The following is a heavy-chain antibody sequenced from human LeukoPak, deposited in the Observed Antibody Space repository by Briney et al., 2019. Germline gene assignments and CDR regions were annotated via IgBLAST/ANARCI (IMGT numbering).Heavy chain of an antibody. CDR1: GLTFDTYG. D-gene: IGHD1-26*01. CDR3: ARDSEVGATLY. J-gene: IGHJ4*02. Sequence: GGSLRLSCTVSGLTFDTYGMSWVRQAPGKGLEWVSAISASGSNTHYADSVKGRVIISRDNSKNTLYLEMKSLRAEDTAVYYCARDSEVGATLYWGQGTLVTVSS. V-gene: IGHV3-23*01. CDR2: ISASGSNT.